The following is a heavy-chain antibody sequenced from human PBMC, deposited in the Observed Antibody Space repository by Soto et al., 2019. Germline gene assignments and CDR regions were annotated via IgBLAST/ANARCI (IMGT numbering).Heavy chain of an antibody. J-gene: IGHJ3*01. V-gene: IGHV3-30*18. CDR1: LFTFSIEG. CDR3: AKTLDPKHTMIVVRFGPADAFDL. Sequence: SLRXSCAASLFTFSIEGIHCFLHSPGKGLECVAVISYDGSNKYYADSVKGRLTISRDNSKNTLYLQLNSLRAEDTAVYYCAKTLDPKHTMIVVRFGPADAFDLWGQRPMV. D-gene: IGHD3-22*01. CDR2: ISYDGSNK.